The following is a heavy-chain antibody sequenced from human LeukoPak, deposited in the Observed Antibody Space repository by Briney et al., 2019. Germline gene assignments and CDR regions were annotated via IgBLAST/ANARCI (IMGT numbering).Heavy chain of an antibody. D-gene: IGHD6-19*01. V-gene: IGHV4-39*01. Sequence: PSQTLSLTCTVSGGSISSSSYYWGWIRQPPGKGLEWIGSIYYSGSTYYNPSLKSRVTISVDTSKNQFSLKLSSVTAADTAVYYCARTYSSGWYISPPFDPWGQGTLVTVSS. CDR1: GGSISSSSYY. J-gene: IGHJ5*02. CDR2: IYYSGST. CDR3: ARTYSSGWYISPPFDP.